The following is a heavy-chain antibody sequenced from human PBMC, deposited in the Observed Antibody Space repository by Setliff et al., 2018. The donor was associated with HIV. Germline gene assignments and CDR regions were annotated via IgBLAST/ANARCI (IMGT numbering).Heavy chain of an antibody. CDR3: AGSMGATKGSWFEP. J-gene: IGHJ5*02. D-gene: IGHD1-26*01. V-gene: IGHV4-34*01. CDR2: INHSGST. Sequence: SETLSLTCAVYGGSFSGYYWSWIRQPPGKGLEWIGEINHSGSTNYNPSLKSRVTISVDTSKNQFSLKLSSVTAADTAVYYCAGSMGATKGSWFEPWGQGTLVTVSS. CDR1: GGSFSGYY.